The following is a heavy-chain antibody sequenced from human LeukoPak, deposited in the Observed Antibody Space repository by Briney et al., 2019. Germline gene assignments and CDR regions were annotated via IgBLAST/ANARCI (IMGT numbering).Heavy chain of an antibody. D-gene: IGHD3-9*01. CDR1: GGSISTYY. V-gene: IGHV4-4*07. CDR2: IYTSGST. CDR3: ARVPGAYYDALIGFGSGWFDP. J-gene: IGHJ5*02. Sequence: SETLSLTCTVSGGSISTYYWSWIRQPAGKGLEWIGRIYTSGSTDYNPSLKSRVTMSVDTSKNQFSLKLSSVTAADTAAYYCARVPGAYYDALIGFGSGWFDPWGQGILVTVSS.